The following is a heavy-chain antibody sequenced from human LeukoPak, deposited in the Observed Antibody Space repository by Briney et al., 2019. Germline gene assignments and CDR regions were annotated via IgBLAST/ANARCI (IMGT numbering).Heavy chain of an antibody. CDR3: ARDRKVVRGVSYGMDV. CDR2: IYYSGST. Sequence: PSETLSLTCTVSGGSISSYYWSWIRQPPGKGLEWIGYIYYSGSTNYNPSLKSRVTISVDTSKNQFSLKLSSVTAADTAVYYCARDRKVVRGVSYGMDVWGQGTTVTVSS. D-gene: IGHD3-10*01. CDR1: GGSISSYY. V-gene: IGHV4-59*12. J-gene: IGHJ6*02.